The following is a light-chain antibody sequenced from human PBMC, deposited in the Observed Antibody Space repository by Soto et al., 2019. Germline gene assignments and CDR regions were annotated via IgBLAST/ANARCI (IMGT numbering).Light chain of an antibody. CDR1: QIVSSN. Sequence: EIVMTQSPATLSVSPGGGATISCRASQIVSSNLAWYQQKPGQVSRFLIYGASTRATGIPAWFSGSGSGTEFTLTISSLQSEDFAVYYCQQYNNWPPTWTFGQGTKVDIK. CDR3: QQYNNWPPTWT. CDR2: GAS. J-gene: IGKJ1*01. V-gene: IGKV3-15*01.